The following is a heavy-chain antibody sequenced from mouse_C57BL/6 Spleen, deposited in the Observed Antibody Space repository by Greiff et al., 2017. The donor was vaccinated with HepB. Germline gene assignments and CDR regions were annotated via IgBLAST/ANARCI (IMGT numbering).Heavy chain of an antibody. CDR2: IHPSVSDT. Sequence: QVQLQQPGAELVKPGASVKVSCKASGYTFTSYWMHWVKQRPGQGLEWIGRIHPSVSDTNYNQKFKGKATLTVDKSSSTAYMQLSSLTSEDSAVYYCAIGGYGYDRRPWFAYWGQGTLVTVSA. CDR3: AIGGYGYDRRPWFAY. J-gene: IGHJ3*01. V-gene: IGHV1-74*01. D-gene: IGHD2-2*01. CDR1: GYTFTSYW.